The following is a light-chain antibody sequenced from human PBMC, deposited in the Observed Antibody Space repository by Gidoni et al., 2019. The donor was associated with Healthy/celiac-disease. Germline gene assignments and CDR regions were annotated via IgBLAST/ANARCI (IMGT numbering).Light chain of an antibody. CDR1: QSISSY. J-gene: IGKJ2*04. V-gene: IGKV1-39*01. Sequence: DLQMTQSPSSLSASVGDRVTITCRASQSISSYLNWYQQKPGKAPKLLIYAASSLQSGVPSRFSGSGSGTDFTLTISSLQPEDFATYYCQQSYSTPCSFGQXTKLEIK. CDR2: AAS. CDR3: QQSYSTPCS.